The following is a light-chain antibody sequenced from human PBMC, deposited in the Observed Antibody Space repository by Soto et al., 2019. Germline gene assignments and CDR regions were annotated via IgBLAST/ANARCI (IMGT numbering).Light chain of an antibody. V-gene: IGLV2-8*01. Sequence: QSALTQPPSASGSPGQSVTICCTGTSSDVGGYQYVSWYQQYPGKAPTLMIDAVNKRPSGVPDGFSGSRSGNTASLTVSGLQAEDEADYYCRSEAGSNNDVFGTGTKLTVL. CDR1: SSDVGGYQY. J-gene: IGLJ1*01. CDR2: AVN. CDR3: RSEAGSNNDV.